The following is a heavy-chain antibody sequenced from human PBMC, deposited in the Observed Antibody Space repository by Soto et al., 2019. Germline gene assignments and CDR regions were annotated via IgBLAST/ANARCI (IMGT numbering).Heavy chain of an antibody. Sequence: PGGSLRLSCAASGFTFSSYDMHWVRQATGKGLEWVSAIGTAGDTYYPGSVKGRFTISRENAKNSLYLQVNSLRAGDTAVYYCARDKRDFWSGYYSPGPSYYMDVWGKGTPVTVSS. CDR1: GFTFSSYD. CDR2: IGTAGDT. CDR3: ARDKRDFWSGYYSPGPSYYMDV. J-gene: IGHJ6*03. D-gene: IGHD3-3*01. V-gene: IGHV3-13*01.